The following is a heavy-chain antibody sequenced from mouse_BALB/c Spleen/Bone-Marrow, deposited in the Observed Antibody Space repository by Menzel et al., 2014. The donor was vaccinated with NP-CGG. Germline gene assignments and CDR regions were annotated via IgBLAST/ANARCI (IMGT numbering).Heavy chain of an antibody. Sequence: EVKLVESGGGLVKPGGSLKLSCAASGFSFSSYAVSWVRQTPEKRLEWVASISGGGNSYHSDNMKGRFTISRDNARNILYLQMSSLRSEDTAMYYCARARVVTTATPYYFDYWGQGTALTVSS. D-gene: IGHD1-2*01. CDR3: ARARVVTTATPYYFDY. V-gene: IGHV5-6-5*01. CDR1: GFSFSSYA. CDR2: ISGGGNS. J-gene: IGHJ2*01.